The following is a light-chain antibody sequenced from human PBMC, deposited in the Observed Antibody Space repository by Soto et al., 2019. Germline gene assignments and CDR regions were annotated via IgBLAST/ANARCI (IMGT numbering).Light chain of an antibody. V-gene: IGLV2-11*01. CDR2: DVN. CDR3: CSSAGSYTWV. J-gene: IGLJ3*02. Sequence: QSALTQPRSVSGSPGQSVTISCTGTSSDVGNYNYVSWYQQHPGKAPKVMIYDVNKWPSGVPDRFSGSKSGNTASLTISGLQAEDEADYYCCSSAGSYTWVFGGGTQLTVL. CDR1: SSDVGNYNY.